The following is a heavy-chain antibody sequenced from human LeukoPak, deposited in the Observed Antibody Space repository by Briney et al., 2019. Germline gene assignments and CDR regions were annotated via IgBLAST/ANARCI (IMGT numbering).Heavy chain of an antibody. CDR2: ISFDGSNQ. D-gene: IGHD1-26*01. V-gene: IGHV3-30*18. J-gene: IGHJ4*02. CDR3: AKPPEVGATVGYFDY. Sequence: PGGSLRLSCAASGFTLSSYGMHWVRQAPGKGLEWVALISFDGSNQYYADSVKGRFTISRDNSKNTLYLQMNSLRAEDTAVYYCAKPPEVGATVGYFDYWGQGTLVTVSS. CDR1: GFTLSSYG.